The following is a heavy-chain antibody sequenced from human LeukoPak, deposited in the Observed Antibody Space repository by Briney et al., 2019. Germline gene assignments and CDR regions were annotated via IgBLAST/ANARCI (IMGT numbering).Heavy chain of an antibody. D-gene: IGHD3-22*01. Sequence: PSETLSLTCTVSGGSISSSSYYWGWIRQPPGKGLEWIGSIYYSGSTYYNPSLKSRVTISVDTSKNQFSLKLSSVTAADTAVYYCAKGAAYYDSSGYYYNAFHYMDVWGKGTTVTISS. CDR2: IYYSGST. CDR1: GGSISSSSYY. V-gene: IGHV4-39*07. J-gene: IGHJ6*03. CDR3: AKGAAYYDSSGYYYNAFHYMDV.